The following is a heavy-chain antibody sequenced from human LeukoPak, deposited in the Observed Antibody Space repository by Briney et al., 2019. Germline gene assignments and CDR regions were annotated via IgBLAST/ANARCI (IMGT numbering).Heavy chain of an antibody. V-gene: IGHV3-30*04. CDR1: GFSFSSYA. CDR2: ISYDGSNK. Sequence: PGRSLRLSCAASGFSFSSYAMHWVRQAPGKGLEWVAVISYDGSNKYHADSVKGRFTISRDSSKNTLYLQMNSLRAEDTAVYYCARDHYYDSSGSTSPDYWGQGTLVTVSS. D-gene: IGHD3-22*01. CDR3: ARDHYYDSSGSTSPDY. J-gene: IGHJ4*02.